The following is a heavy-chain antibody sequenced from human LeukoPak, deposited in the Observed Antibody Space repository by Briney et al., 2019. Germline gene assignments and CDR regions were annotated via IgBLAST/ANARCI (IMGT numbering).Heavy chain of an antibody. V-gene: IGHV7-4-1*02. D-gene: IGHD4-17*01. CDR2: INTNTGNP. Sequence: ASVKVSCKASGGTFSSYAISWVRQAPGQGLEWMGWINTNTGNPTYAQGFTGRFVFSLDTSVSTAYLQISSLKAEDTAVYYCVVGVGTTVTPLDYWGQGTLVTVSS. J-gene: IGHJ4*02. CDR3: VVGVGTTVTPLDY. CDR1: GGTFSSYA.